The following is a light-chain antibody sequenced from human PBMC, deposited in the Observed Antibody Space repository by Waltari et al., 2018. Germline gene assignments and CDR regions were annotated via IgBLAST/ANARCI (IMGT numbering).Light chain of an antibody. V-gene: IGKV3-15*01. CDR3: QQYNNWPPL. Sequence: IVMTQSPATLSVSPGEGATLSCRVSQSVSSNLAWYQQKPGQAPRLLIYGASTRATGLPVRFSGRGSGTEFTLTISSLQSEDFAVYYCQQYNNWPPLFGQGTKVEIK. CDR2: GAS. J-gene: IGKJ1*01. CDR1: QSVSSN.